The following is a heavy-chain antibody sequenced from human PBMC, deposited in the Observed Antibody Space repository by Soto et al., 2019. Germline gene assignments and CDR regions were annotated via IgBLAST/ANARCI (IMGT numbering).Heavy chain of an antibody. V-gene: IGHV4-61*01. D-gene: IGHD2-8*01. CDR3: ARALSTNEGWFDP. CDR1: DASVSSGSYY. CDR2: IYYTGTS. Sequence: PTETPXLTFKVSDASVSSGSYYWSWIRQPPGKGLEWIGYIYYTGTSDYNPSLKSRVTISIDTSKNQISLNLNSVTAADTAVYYCARALSTNEGWFDPWGQGRLVTVSS. J-gene: IGHJ5*02.